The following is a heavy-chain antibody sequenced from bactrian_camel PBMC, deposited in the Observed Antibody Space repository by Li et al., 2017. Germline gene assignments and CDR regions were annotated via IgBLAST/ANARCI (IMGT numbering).Heavy chain of an antibody. D-gene: IGHD4*01. CDR2: INRFGGIT. V-gene: IGHV3S54*01. J-gene: IGHJ4*01. CDR1: GTTSSTRA. CDR3: ALASSWCRLATSDVAKYKY. Sequence: HVQLVESGGGSVQAGGSLRLSCVDTSGTTSSTRAMAWFRQAPGKEREGVAQINRFGGITYIASSVQGRFTISQDGAKNTVFLQMNSLKYEDTAMYYCALASSWCRLATSDVAKYKYWGQGTQVTVS.